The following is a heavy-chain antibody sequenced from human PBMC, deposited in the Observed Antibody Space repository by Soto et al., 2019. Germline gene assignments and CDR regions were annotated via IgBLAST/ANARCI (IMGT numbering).Heavy chain of an antibody. CDR1: GYTFTSYG. Sequence: QVQLVQSGAEVKKPGASVKVSCKASGYTFTSYGISWVRQAPGQGLEWMGWISAYNGNTNYAQKLQGRVTMTTDTXXXXXXXXXXXLXXXXXXXXXCARDRXXYALDYWGQGTLVTVSS. CDR3: ARDRXXYALDY. CDR2: ISAYNGNT. J-gene: IGHJ4*02. V-gene: IGHV1-18*01. D-gene: IGHD3-10*01.